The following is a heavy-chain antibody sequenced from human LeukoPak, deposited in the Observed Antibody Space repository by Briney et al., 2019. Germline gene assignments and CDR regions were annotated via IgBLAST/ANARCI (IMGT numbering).Heavy chain of an antibody. CDR2: IGTVGDT. D-gene: IGHD5-18*01. V-gene: IGHV3-13*01. J-gene: IGHJ4*02. CDR1: GFTFSNYD. Sequence: GGSQRLSCAASGFTFSNYDMHWVRQATGKGLEWVSGIGTVGDTYYRGSVKGRFTISRENARNSLYLQMNSLRAEDTAVYYCARRYFDVYGYYYLDYWGQGTLVTVSS. CDR3: ARRYFDVYGYYYLDY.